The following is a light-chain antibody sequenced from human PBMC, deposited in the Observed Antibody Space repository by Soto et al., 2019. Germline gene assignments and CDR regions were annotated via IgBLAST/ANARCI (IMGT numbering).Light chain of an antibody. CDR2: DAS. CDR1: PSVSSY. V-gene: IGKV3D-11*02. J-gene: IGKJ4*02. CDR3: QQRRNRHTLM. Sequence: EIVLTQSPATLSLAPGERATLSCRASPSVSSYLAWYQQKLGQAPRLLIHDASNRATGIPARFSGSGPGTDFTLTISSREPEYVAGYYWQQRRNRHTLMVGGGTKVQI.